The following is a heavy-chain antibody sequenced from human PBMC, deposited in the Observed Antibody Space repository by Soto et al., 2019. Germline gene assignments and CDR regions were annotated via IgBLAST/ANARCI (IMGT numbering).Heavy chain of an antibody. J-gene: IGHJ2*01. CDR3: ARPLVSDWYFDL. CDR1: GGSISSSSYY. D-gene: IGHD2-2*01. V-gene: IGHV4-39*01. CDR2: IYYSGST. Sequence: QLQLQESGPGLVKPSETLSLTCTVSGGSISSSSYYWGWIRQPPGKGLEWIGSIYYSGSTYYNPSLKSRVTISVDTSKNQFSLKLSSVTAADTAVYYCARPLVSDWYFDLWGRGTLVTVSS.